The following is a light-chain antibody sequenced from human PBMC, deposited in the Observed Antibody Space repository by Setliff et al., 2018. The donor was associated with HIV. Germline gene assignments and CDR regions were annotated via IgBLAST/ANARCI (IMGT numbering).Light chain of an antibody. J-gene: IGLJ1*01. CDR2: EVH. Sequence: QSVLAQPASVSGSPGQSITISCTGTSGDVGGYDYVSWYQQHPGKAPKLMIYEVHYRPSGISNRFSGSKSGNMASLTISGLQADDEADYYCSSYTTASTYVFGTGTKVPS. CDR3: SSYTTASTYV. CDR1: SGDVGGYDY. V-gene: IGLV2-14*01.